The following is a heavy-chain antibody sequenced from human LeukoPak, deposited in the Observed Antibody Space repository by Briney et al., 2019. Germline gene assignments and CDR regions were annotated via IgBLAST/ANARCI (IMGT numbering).Heavy chain of an antibody. J-gene: IGHJ6*03. CDR1: GYTFTSYD. V-gene: IGHV1-8*01. Sequence: GASVKVSCKASGYTFTSYDINWVRQATGQGLEWMGWMNPNSGNTGYAPKFQGRVTITRNTSISTAYMELSSLRSEDTAVYYCARKGPANYYYYYMDVWGKGTTATVSS. CDR3: ARKGPANYYYYYMDV. D-gene: IGHD2-2*01. CDR2: MNPNSGNT.